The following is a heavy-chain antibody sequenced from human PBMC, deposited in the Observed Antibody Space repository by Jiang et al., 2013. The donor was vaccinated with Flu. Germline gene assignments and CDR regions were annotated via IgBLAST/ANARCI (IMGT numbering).Heavy chain of an antibody. V-gene: IGHV3-30*18. CDR1: GFTFSSYG. D-gene: IGHD3/OR15-3a*01. Sequence: QLLESGGGVVQPGRSLRLSCAASGFTFSSYGMHWVRQAPGKGLEWVAVISYDGSNTYYADSVKGRFTISRDNSKNTLYLQINSLRADDTAVYYCAKDSGFWTYLDSWGQGTLVTVSS. CDR3: AKDSGFWTYLDS. CDR2: ISYDGSNT. J-gene: IGHJ4*02.